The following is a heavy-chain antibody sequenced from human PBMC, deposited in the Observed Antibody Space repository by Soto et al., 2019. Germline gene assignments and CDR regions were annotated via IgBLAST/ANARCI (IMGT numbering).Heavy chain of an antibody. J-gene: IGHJ5*02. CDR2: ISAYNGNT. Sequence: GASVKVSCKASGYTFTSYGISWVRQAPGQGLEWMGWISAYNGNTNYAQKLQGRVTMTTDTSTSTAYMELRSLRSDDTAVYYCARVVWFGELLSPFDPWGQGTLVTVSS. CDR3: ARVVWFGELLSPFDP. CDR1: GYTFTSYG. V-gene: IGHV1-18*01. D-gene: IGHD3-10*01.